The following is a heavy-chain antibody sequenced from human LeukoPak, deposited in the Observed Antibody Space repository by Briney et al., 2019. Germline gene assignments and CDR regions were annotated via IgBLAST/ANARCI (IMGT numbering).Heavy chain of an antibody. CDR3: ARGYYDFWSTVFDY. CDR1: GGSXSSSSYY. D-gene: IGHD3-3*01. CDR2: IYYSGST. V-gene: IGHV4-39*01. J-gene: IGHJ4*02. Sequence: SETLSLTCTVSGGSXSSSSYYWGWIRXPXRKGLEWIGSIYYSGSTYYNPSLKSRVTISVDTSKNQFSLKLSSVTAADTAVYYCARGYYDFWSTVFDYWGQGTLVTVSS.